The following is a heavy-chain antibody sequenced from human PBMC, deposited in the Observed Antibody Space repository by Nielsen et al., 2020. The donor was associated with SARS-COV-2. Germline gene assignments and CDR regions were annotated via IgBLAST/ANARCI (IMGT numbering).Heavy chain of an antibody. CDR1: GYTFTSYD. D-gene: IGHD4-17*01. CDR3: ARDLTTVTLGDY. Sequence: ASVKVSCKASGYTFTSYDINWVRQATGQGLEWMGWMNPNSGNTGYAQKFQGRVTMTTDTSTSTAYMELRSLRSDDTAVYYCARDLTTVTLGDYWGQGTLVTVSS. V-gene: IGHV1-8*01. J-gene: IGHJ4*02. CDR2: MNPNSGNT.